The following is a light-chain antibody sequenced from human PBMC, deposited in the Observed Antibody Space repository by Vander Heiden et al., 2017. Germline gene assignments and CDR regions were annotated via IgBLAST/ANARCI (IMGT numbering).Light chain of an antibody. Sequence: DIQMTQSPSTLSASVGDRVTMTCRASQSISSWLAWYQQKPVRAPKLLIYKASRLESGVPSRFSASASGTEFTLSISILQPDHFTTYYCQQDNNYSKTFGQGTKVEIK. CDR2: KAS. CDR1: QSISSW. V-gene: IGKV1-5*03. J-gene: IGKJ1*01. CDR3: QQDNNYSKT.